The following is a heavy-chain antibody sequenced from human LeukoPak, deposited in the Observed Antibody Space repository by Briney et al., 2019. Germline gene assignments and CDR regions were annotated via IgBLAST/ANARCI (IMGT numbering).Heavy chain of an antibody. CDR3: ARSTPDYGDYPFDY. CDR1: GGSISSYY. D-gene: IGHD4-17*01. Sequence: SETLSLTCTVSGGSISSYYWSWIRQPPGKGLEWIGYIYYSGSTNYNPSLKSRVAISVDTSKNQFSLKLSSVTAADTAVYYCARSTPDYGDYPFDYWGQGTLVTVSS. J-gene: IGHJ4*02. CDR2: IYYSGST. V-gene: IGHV4-59*08.